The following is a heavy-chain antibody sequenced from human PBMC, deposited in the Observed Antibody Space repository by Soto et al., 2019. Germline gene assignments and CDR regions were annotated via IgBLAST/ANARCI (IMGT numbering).Heavy chain of an antibody. Sequence: VASGGGVVHQGRSLTLSCEASGFTFRRHAIHWVRQAPGKGLEWVAVISRDGSNEYYEDSVKGRFTISRDNSKNTLFLQLNSLRLEDTAVYYCARSRNGGVADSFDYWGQGTLVTVSS. D-gene: IGHD3-10*01. J-gene: IGHJ4*02. CDR3: ARSRNGGVADSFDY. CDR2: ISRDGSNE. V-gene: IGHV3-30-3*01. CDR1: GFTFRRHA.